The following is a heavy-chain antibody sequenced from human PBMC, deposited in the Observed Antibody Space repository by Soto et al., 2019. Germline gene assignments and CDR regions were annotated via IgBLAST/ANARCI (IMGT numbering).Heavy chain of an antibody. CDR3: ARDGDGRMTSNPYYYYGMDV. CDR1: GASISGNY. CDR2: IYYSGAT. V-gene: IGHV4-59*01. D-gene: IGHD2-21*02. J-gene: IGHJ6*02. Sequence: SETLSLTCNVSGASISGNYWSWIRQPPGKGLEWIGYIYYSGATNYNPSLESRVTISVDTPKSQFSLKLTSVTPADTAVYYCARDGDGRMTSNPYYYYGMDVWRPGTTVTVSS.